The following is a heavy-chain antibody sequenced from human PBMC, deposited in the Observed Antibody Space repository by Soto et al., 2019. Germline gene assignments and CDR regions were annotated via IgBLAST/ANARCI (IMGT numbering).Heavy chain of an antibody. Sequence: QVQLQQWGSGLLKPSETLSLTCAIYGGSFSDYYWHWIRQSPGKGFEWIGEIHLSGRVNFTPSLKRRTSLSMDTSRNQFFLTLRSVTAADTAVYFCARTPTRGASAWLDPWGRGHLVTVSS. J-gene: IGHJ5*02. CDR1: GGSFSDYY. CDR3: ARTPTRGASAWLDP. D-gene: IGHD1-26*01. V-gene: IGHV4-34*01. CDR2: IHLSGRV.